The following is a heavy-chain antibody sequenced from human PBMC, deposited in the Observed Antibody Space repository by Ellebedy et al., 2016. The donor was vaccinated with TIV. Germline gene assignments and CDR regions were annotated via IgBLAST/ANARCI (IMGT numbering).Heavy chain of an antibody. CDR1: GFTFSRYA. D-gene: IGHD3-22*01. CDR2: ISGTGNSA. J-gene: IGHJ3*02. V-gene: IGHV3-23*01. CDR3: ARAMTDNESSDYYGNDAFDI. Sequence: GGSLRLXCSASGFTFSRYAMTWVRQAPGKGLEWVSAISGTGNSAYYADSVKGRFTLSRDNFKKMLYLHMASLRAEDTALYYCARAMTDNESSDYYGNDAFDIWGQGTLVTVSS.